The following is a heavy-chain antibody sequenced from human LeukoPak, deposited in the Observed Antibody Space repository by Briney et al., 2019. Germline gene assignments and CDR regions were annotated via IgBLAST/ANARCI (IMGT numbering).Heavy chain of an antibody. J-gene: IGHJ4*02. CDR2: LFYSGST. D-gene: IGHD4-17*01. CDR1: GASITSSSHY. CDR3: ARQSGGATVTTILDY. Sequence: SETLSLTCTVSGASITSSSHYWGWIRQPPGKGLEWIGSLFYSGSTSYNPSLKSRVTISVDTSKNQFSLKLSSVTAADTAVYYCARQSGGATVTTILDYWGQGTLVTVSS. V-gene: IGHV4-39*01.